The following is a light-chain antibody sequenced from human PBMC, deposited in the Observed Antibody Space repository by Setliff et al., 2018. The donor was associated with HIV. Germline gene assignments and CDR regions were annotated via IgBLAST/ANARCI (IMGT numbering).Light chain of an antibody. CDR3: TPYTSRNTLV. J-gene: IGLJ1*01. CDR1: NSDIGTYNF. V-gene: IGLV2-14*01. Sequence: QSVLTQPASVSGSPGQSITISCAGTNSDIGTYNFVSWYQQHPGRAPKLMIYEVSNRPSGVSSRFSGSKSGNTASLTISGLQTEDEADYYCTPYTSRNTLVFGTGTKVTVL. CDR2: EVS.